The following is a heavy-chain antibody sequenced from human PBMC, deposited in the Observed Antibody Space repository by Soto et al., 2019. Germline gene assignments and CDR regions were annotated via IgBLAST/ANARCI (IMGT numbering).Heavy chain of an antibody. Sequence: GGSLRLSCAASGFTFSSYAMSWVRQAPGKGLEWVSAISGSGGSTYYADSVKGRFTISRDNSKNTLYLQMNSLRAEDTAVYYCATDNWITTYYYYGMDVWGQGTTVTVSS. V-gene: IGHV3-23*01. CDR1: GFTFSSYA. J-gene: IGHJ6*02. D-gene: IGHD1-20*01. CDR3: ATDNWITTYYYYGMDV. CDR2: ISGSGGST.